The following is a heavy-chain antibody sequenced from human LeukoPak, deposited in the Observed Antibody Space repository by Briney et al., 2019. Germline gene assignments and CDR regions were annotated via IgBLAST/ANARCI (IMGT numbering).Heavy chain of an antibody. CDR1: GGSFSGYY. V-gene: IGHV4-34*01. CDR2: INHSGST. J-gene: IGHJ4*02. Sequence: SETLSLTCADYGGSFSGYYWSWIRQPPGKGLEWIGEINHSGSTNYNPSLKSRVTISVDTSKNQFSLELSSVTAADTAVYYCARGLPRRREDYWGQGTLVTVSS. CDR3: ARGLPRRREDY.